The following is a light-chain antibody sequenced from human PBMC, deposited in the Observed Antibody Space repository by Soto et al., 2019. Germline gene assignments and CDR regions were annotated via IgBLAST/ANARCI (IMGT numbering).Light chain of an antibody. CDR1: QTVSSSY. J-gene: IGKJ5*01. V-gene: IGKV3-20*01. CDR2: GVS. Sequence: IVLTQSPGTLSLSPGERATLSCRASQTVSSSYLAWYQQKPGQAPRLLIYGVSSRATGIPDRFSGSGSGTDFTLTISRLEPEDFAVYYCQQYGRSPPITFGQGTRLEMK. CDR3: QQYGRSPPIT.